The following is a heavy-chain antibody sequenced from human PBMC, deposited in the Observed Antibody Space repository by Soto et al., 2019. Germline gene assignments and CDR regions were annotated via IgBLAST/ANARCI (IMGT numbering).Heavy chain of an antibody. J-gene: IGHJ6*02. D-gene: IGHD5-18*01. Sequence: TRGSLRVSCAASGFTFSSYSMNWVRQAPGKGLEWVSSISSSSSYIYYAGSLKGRFTISRDNVKNSLYLQMNSLRAEDTAVYYCARAEVHSIQLRWGGMDVWGQGTTVTVSS. V-gene: IGHV3-21*01. CDR1: GFTFSSYS. CDR2: ISSSSSYI. CDR3: ARAEVHSIQLRWGGMDV.